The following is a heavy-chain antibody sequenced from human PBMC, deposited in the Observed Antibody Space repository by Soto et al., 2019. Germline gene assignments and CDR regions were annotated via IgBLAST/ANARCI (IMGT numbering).Heavy chain of an antibody. D-gene: IGHD3-10*01. J-gene: IGHJ3*02. CDR3: ARDLRLYGAFDI. V-gene: IGHV1-46*01. Sequence: GASVKVSCKASGYTFTSYFMHWVRQAPGQGLEWMGIINPSGGSTSYAQKFQGRVTMTRDTSTSTVYMELSSLRSEDTAVYYCARDLRLYGAFDIWGQGTMVTVSS. CDR2: INPSGGST. CDR1: GYTFTSYF.